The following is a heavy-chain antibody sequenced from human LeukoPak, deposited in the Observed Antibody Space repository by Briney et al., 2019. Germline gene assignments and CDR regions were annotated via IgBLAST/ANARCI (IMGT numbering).Heavy chain of an antibody. CDR3: ARGWQINSSGGFVDP. D-gene: IGHD6-6*01. CDR1: GYIFTDYY. V-gene: IGHV1-2*02. CDR2: INPNSGGT. J-gene: IGHJ5*02. Sequence: ASVRVSCKASGYIFTDYYAHWIRQAPGQGLEWMGLINPNSGGTNFAQKFQGRVTMTRDTSITTAYMELSSLSSDDTAVYYCARGWQINSSGGFVDPWGQGTLVTVSS.